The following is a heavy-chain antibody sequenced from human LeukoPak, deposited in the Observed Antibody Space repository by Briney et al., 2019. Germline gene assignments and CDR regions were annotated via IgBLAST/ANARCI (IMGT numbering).Heavy chain of an antibody. CDR2: IKQDASDK. J-gene: IGHJ4*02. CDR3: ARGPAVGDTLGY. V-gene: IGHV3-7*01. Sequence: GGSLRLSCEASGFTFSNHAMHWVRQAPGKGLEWVANIKQDASDKYYVDVVKGRFTISRDNAKNSLYLQMNSLRVEDTAMYYCARGPAVGDTLGYWGQGTLVTVS. D-gene: IGHD2-21*01. CDR1: GFTFSNHA.